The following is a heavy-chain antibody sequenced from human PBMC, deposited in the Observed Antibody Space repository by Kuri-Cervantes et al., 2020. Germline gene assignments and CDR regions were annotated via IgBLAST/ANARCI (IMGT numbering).Heavy chain of an antibody. D-gene: IGHD5-12*01. V-gene: IGHV4-34*01. CDR1: GGSFSGYY. CDR2: INHSGST. J-gene: IGHJ5*02. CDR3: ASQVATILDWFDP. Sequence: SETLSLTCAVYGGSFSGYYWSWIRQPPGKGLEWIGEINHSGSTNYNPSLKSRVTISVDTSKNQFSLKLSSVTAADTAVYYWASQVATILDWFDPWGQGTLVTVSS.